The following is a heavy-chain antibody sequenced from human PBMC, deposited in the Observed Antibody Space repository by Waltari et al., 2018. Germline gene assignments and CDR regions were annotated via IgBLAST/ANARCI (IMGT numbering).Heavy chain of an antibody. CDR2: IIPIFGTA. Sequence: QVQLVQSGAEVKKPGSSVKVSCKASGGTFSSYAISWVRQAPGQGLEWMGGIIPIFGTANYAQKFQGRGTITADESTSTAYMELSSLRSEDTAVYYCASTAMVTPDGAFDIWGQGTMVTVSS. D-gene: IGHD5-18*01. CDR3: ASTAMVTPDGAFDI. J-gene: IGHJ3*02. V-gene: IGHV1-69*01. CDR1: GGTFSSYA.